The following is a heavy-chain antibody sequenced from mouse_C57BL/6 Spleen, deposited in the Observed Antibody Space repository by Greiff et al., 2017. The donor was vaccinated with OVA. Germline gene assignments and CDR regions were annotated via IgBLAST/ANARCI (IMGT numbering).Heavy chain of an antibody. V-gene: IGHV1-52*01. Sequence: QVQLQQPGAELVRPGSSVKLSCKASGYTFTSYWMHWVKQRPIQGLEWIGNIDPSDSETRYNQKFKDKATLTVDKSSGTAYMQLSSLTSEDSAVYYCARDDSSGERVAYWGQGTLVTVSA. D-gene: IGHD3-2*02. CDR2: IDPSDSET. CDR3: ARDDSSGERVAY. J-gene: IGHJ3*01. CDR1: GYTFTSYW.